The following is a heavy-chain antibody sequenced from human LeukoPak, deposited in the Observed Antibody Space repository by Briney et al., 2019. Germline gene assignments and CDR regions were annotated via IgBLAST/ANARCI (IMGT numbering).Heavy chain of an antibody. CDR3: ARRPVETTFYYYYYMDV. D-gene: IGHD2/OR15-2a*01. CDR1: GGSFYDYY. V-gene: IGHV4-34*01. CDR2: VYHSGST. Sequence: PSETLSLTCAIYGGSFYDYYWSWIRQPPGKGLEWIGEVYHSGSTNYNPSLKSRVTISVDTSKNQFSLKLTSVTAADTAVYYCARRPVETTFYYYYYMDVWGKGTTVTVSS. J-gene: IGHJ6*03.